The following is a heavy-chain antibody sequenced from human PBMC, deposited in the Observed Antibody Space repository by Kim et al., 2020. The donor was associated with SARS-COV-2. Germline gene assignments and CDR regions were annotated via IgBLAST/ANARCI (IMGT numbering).Heavy chain of an antibody. Sequence: SETLSLTCTVSGGSISSYYWSWIRQPPGKGLEWIGYIYYSGSTNYNPSLKSRVTISVDTSKNQFSLKLSSVTAADTAVYYCARGLALHRPEGWFDPWGQGTLVTVSS. J-gene: IGHJ5*02. V-gene: IGHV4-59*01. CDR1: GGSISSYY. CDR2: IYYSGST. CDR3: ARGLALHRPEGWFDP.